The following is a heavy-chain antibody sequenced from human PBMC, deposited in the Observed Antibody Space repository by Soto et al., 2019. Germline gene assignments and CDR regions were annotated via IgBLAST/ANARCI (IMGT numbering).Heavy chain of an antibody. CDR3: AHRVLRTVLGWVTTTAIYFDF. V-gene: IGHV2-5*02. Sequence: QITLNESGPTQVKPRQTLTLTCTFSGFSLTTSGVGVGWIRQSPGKAPEWLALIYWDDDKRYSPSLKSRLTITKDTSKNQVVLTMADLDPADTATYYCAHRVLRTVLGWVTTTAIYFDFWGQGTPVAVSS. CDR1: GFSLTTSGVG. CDR2: IYWDDDK. D-gene: IGHD3-3*01. J-gene: IGHJ4*02.